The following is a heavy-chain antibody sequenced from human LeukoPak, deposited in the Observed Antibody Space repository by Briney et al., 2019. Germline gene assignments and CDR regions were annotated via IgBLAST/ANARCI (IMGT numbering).Heavy chain of an antibody. V-gene: IGHV4-59*01. CDR1: GGSISSYY. CDR2: IYYSGST. J-gene: IGHJ6*03. CDR3: ARGMRSSWFNYYYYMDV. Sequence: SSETLSLTCTVSGGSISSYYWSWIRQPPGKGLEWIGYIYYSGSTNYNPSLKSRVTISVDTSKNQFSLKLSSVTAADTAVYYCARGMRSSWFNYYYYMDVWGKGTTVTVS. D-gene: IGHD6-13*01.